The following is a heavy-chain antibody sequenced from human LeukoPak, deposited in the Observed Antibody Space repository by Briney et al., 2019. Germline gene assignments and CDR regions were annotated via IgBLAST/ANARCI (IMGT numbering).Heavy chain of an antibody. CDR3: ARASMEGDDFDY. CDR1: GFTFGDYA. CDR2: ISSSSSYI. V-gene: IGHV3-21*01. D-gene: IGHD2-21*01. J-gene: IGHJ4*02. Sequence: HPGGSLRLSCTASGFTFGDYAMNWVRQAPGKGLEWVSSISSSSSYIYYADSVKGRFTISRDNAKNSLYLQMNSLRAEDTAVYYCARASMEGDDFDYWGQGTLVTVSS.